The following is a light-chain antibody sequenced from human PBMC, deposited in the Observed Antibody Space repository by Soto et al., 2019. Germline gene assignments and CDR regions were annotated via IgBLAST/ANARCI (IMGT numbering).Light chain of an antibody. J-gene: IGLJ1*01. CDR3: ISYTSSRTYV. V-gene: IGLV2-14*01. CDR1: SSDVGGYDY. Sequence: QSVLTQPASVSGSPGQSITISCTGTSSDVGGYDYVSWYQQHPGKAPKLMIYEVSNRPSGVSSRFSGSKSGNTASLTISGLQAEDEADYYCISYTSSRTYVFGDGTKVT. CDR2: EVS.